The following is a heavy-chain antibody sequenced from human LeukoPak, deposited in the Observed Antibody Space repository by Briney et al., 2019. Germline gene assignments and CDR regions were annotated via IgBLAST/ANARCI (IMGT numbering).Heavy chain of an antibody. Sequence: ETLSLTCGVFGGSFSGYYWSWIRQPPGKGLEWIGEISHVGNTNYNPSLKSRVTISVDTSKNQFSLKLSSVTAADTAVYYCAKDLTTMIVVDTGYWGQGTLVTVSS. J-gene: IGHJ4*02. V-gene: IGHV4-34*01. CDR2: ISHVGNT. CDR3: AKDLTTMIVVDTGY. CDR1: GGSFSGYY. D-gene: IGHD3-22*01.